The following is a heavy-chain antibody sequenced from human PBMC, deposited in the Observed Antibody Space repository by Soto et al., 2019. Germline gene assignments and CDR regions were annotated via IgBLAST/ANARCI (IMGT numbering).Heavy chain of an antibody. CDR2: ISNTGGGT. V-gene: IGHV3-23*01. CDR1: GFTFNNYA. Sequence: LRLSCAASGFTFNNYAMNWVRQAPGMGLEWVATISNTGGGTYYADSVKGRFTISRDNSKNTLYLQMSSLRVEDTAVYYCAKDRLAGNFDYWGQGTQVTVSS. J-gene: IGHJ4*02. CDR3: AKDRLAGNFDY.